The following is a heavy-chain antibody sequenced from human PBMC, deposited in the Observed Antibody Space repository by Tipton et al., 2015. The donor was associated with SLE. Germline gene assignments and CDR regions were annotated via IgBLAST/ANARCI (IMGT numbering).Heavy chain of an antibody. D-gene: IGHD3-3*01. J-gene: IGHJ5*02. V-gene: IGHV4-34*01. Sequence: LRLSCAVYGGSFSGYYWSWIRQPPGKGLEWIGDINHSGSTNYNPSLKSRVTISVDTSKNQFSLKLSSVTAADTAVYYCAHSTIFGVAPHGWFDPWGQRTLVTVSS. CDR3: AHSTIFGVAPHGWFDP. CDR1: GGSFSGYY. CDR2: INHSGST.